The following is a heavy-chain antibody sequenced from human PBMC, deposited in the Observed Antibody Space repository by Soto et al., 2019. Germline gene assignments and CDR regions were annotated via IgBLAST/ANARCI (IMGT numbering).Heavy chain of an antibody. V-gene: IGHV1-18*04. CDR3: ARENRVYAAAAYYGMDV. D-gene: IGHD2-15*01. CDR1: GYTFTSYG. J-gene: IGHJ6*02. CDR2: ISAYNGNT. Sequence: ASVKVSCKASGYTFTSYGISWVRQAPGQGLEWMGWISAYNGNTNYAQKLQGRVTMTTDTSTSTAYMELRSLRSDDTAVYYCARENRVYAAAAYYGMDVWGQGSTVSSP.